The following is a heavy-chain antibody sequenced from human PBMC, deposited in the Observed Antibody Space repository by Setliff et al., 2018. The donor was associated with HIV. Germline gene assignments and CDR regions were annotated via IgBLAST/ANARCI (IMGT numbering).Heavy chain of an antibody. J-gene: IGHJ6*03. CDR3: ARVSPPPDSYFYYYMDV. CDR1: GGSFSGYY. CDR2: IDHSGGT. D-gene: IGHD3-22*01. V-gene: IGHV4-34*01. Sequence: SETLSLTCAVYGGSFSGYYWSWIRQTPGKGLERIGEIDHSGGTKYNPSLKSRVTISVDTSKNQFSLKLSSVTAADTALYYCARVSPPPDSYFYYYMDVWGKGTTVTVSS.